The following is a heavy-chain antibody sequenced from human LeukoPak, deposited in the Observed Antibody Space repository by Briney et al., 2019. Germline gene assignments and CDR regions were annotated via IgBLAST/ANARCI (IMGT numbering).Heavy chain of an antibody. V-gene: IGHV4-59*01. D-gene: IGHD6-13*01. Sequence: SETLSLTCTVSGGSISSYYWSWIRQPPGKGLEWIGYIYYSGSTNYNPSLKSRVTISVDTSKNQFSLKLSSVTAADTAVYYCARTTEAHSWRTRYYNYYMDVWGKGTTVTVSS. CDR3: ARTTEAHSWRTRYYNYYMDV. CDR1: GGSISSYY. CDR2: IYYSGST. J-gene: IGHJ6*03.